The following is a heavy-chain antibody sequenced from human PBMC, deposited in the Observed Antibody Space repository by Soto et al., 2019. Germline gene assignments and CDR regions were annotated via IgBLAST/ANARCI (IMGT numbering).Heavy chain of an antibody. V-gene: IGHV3-33*01. CDR1: GFTFSSYG. D-gene: IGHD6-6*01. CDR2: IWYDGSNK. Sequence: PGGSLRLSCAASGFTFSSYGMHWVRQAQGKGLEWVAVIWYDGSNKYYADSVKGRFTISRDNSKDTLYLQMNSLRAEDTAVYYCARVEGASIAARRGYYGMDVWGQGSTVTVSS. CDR3: ARVEGASIAARRGYYGMDV. J-gene: IGHJ6*02.